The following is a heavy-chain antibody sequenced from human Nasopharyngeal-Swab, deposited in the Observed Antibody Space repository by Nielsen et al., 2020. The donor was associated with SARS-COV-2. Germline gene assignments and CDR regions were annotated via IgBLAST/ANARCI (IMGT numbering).Heavy chain of an antibody. CDR1: GFIFSNYW. CDR2: IRGDGSDP. J-gene: IGHJ4*02. V-gene: IGHV3-74*01. D-gene: IGHD6-19*01. Sequence: GESLKISCAGSGFIFSNYWMYWVRQAPGKGLVWVSRIRGDGSDPTYADSVKGRFTISKDNAKNTLYLQMNSLRAEDTAIYYCARGSSDWNGIDYWGQGTLVTVSS. CDR3: ARGSSDWNGIDY.